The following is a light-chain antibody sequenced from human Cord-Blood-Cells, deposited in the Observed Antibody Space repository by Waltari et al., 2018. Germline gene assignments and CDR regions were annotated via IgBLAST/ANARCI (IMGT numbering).Light chain of an antibody. J-gene: IGLJ3*02. CDR3: CSYAGSSTWV. Sequence: QSALTQPASVSGSPGQSITISCTGTSSDVGSYNLVSWYQQHPGKAPKLMIYEGSKRTSGFSNRFSCSKSGNTASLTISGLQAEDEADYYCCSYAGSSTWVFGGGTKLTVL. V-gene: IGLV2-23*01. CDR2: EGS. CDR1: SSDVGSYNL.